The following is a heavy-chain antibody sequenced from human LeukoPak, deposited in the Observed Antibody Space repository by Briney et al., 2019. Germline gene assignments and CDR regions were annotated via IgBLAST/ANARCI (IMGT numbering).Heavy chain of an antibody. CDR1: GGTFTIYA. CDR2: VIPILGIA. J-gene: IGHJ4*02. D-gene: IGHD6-19*01. V-gene: IGHV1-69*04. CDR3: AREIQWLVTFFDY. Sequence: SVTVSCKASGGTFTIYALSWVRQAPGQGLEWMGRVIPILGIANYAQKYQGRVTITADKSTSTAYMELSSLRSEDTAVYYCAREIQWLVTFFDYWGQGTLVTVSS.